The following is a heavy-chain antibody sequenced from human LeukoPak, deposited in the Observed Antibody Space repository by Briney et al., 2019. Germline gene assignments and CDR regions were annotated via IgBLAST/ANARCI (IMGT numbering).Heavy chain of an antibody. J-gene: IGHJ4*02. CDR3: ARGWAGRPGYFGY. CDR2: INHSGST. V-gene: IGHV4-34*01. CDR1: GGSFSGYY. D-gene: IGHD1-26*01. Sequence: SETLSLTCAVYGGSFSGYYWSWIRQPPGKGLEWIGEINHSGSTNYNPSLKSRVTISVDTSKNQFSLKLSSVTAADTAVYYCARGWAGRPGYFGYWGQGTLVTVSS.